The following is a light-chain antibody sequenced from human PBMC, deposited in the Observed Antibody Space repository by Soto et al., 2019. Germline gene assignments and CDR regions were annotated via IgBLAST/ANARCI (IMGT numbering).Light chain of an antibody. V-gene: IGKV1-5*01. CDR1: QSISSW. CDR3: QQYNSYFLT. CDR2: DAS. Sequence: DIQMTQSPSTLSASVGDRVTITCRASQSISSWLAWYQQKPGKAPKLLIYDASSFESGVPSRFSGSGSGTAFTLTISSLQPDDFANYYCQQYNSYFLTFGGGTKVEIK. J-gene: IGKJ4*01.